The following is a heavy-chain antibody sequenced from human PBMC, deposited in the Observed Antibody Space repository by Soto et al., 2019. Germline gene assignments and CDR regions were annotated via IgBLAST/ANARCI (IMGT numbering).Heavy chain of an antibody. CDR1: GGSVSSGSYF. CDR3: ARDHNFDTTGYPLDY. CDR2: IYYTGNT. D-gene: IGHD3-22*01. V-gene: IGHV4-61*01. J-gene: IGHJ4*02. Sequence: SETLSLTCTVSGGSVSSGSYFWSWIRQPPGKGLEWIGYIYYTGNTDYNPSLNSRVTISPDTSKNQFSLKLSSVTAADTAVYYCARDHNFDTTGYPLDYWGQGTLVTVSS.